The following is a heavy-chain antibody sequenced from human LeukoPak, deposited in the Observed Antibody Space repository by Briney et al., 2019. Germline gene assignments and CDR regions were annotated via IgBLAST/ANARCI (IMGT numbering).Heavy chain of an antibody. D-gene: IGHD3-22*01. J-gene: IGHJ4*02. CDR3: ARDLGSYDSSGLDY. Sequence: GGSLRLSCAASGFTFSSYGMHWVRQAPGKGLEWVAVIWYDGSNKYYADSVKGRFTISRDNSKNTLYLQMNSLRAEDTAVYYCARDLGSYDSSGLDYWGQGTLVTVSS. CDR1: GFTFSSYG. V-gene: IGHV3-33*08. CDR2: IWYDGSNK.